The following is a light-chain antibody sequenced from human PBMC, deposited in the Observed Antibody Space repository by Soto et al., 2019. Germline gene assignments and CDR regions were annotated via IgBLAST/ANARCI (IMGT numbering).Light chain of an antibody. CDR3: QQYNSWVT. CDR1: RSISTT. J-gene: IGKJ4*01. Sequence: EIVLTQSPVTLSVSPGERATLSCRASRSISTTLVWYQQKPGQAPRLLIYGASTRATGVPARFSGSGSGTEFTLTISSLQSEDFAVYYCQQYNSWVTFGGGTKVEIK. V-gene: IGKV3-15*01. CDR2: GAS.